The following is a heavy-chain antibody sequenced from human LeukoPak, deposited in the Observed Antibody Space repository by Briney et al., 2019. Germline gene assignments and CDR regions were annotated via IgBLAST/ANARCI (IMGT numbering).Heavy chain of an antibody. CDR2: ISSSGSTI. D-gene: IGHD2-2*01. J-gene: IGHJ4*02. CDR3: ATGIVVVGY. V-gene: IGHV3-48*03. Sequence: GASLRLSCAASGFTFSSYEMNWVRQAPGKGLEWVSYISSSGSTIYYADSVKGRFTISRDNAKNSLYLQMDSLRAEDTAVYYCATGIVVVGYWGQGTLVTVSS. CDR1: GFTFSSYE.